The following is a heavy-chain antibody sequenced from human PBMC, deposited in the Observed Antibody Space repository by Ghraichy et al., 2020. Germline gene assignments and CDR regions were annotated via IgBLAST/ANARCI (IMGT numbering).Heavy chain of an antibody. CDR2: IYYSGST. CDR3: YYDYGDSDAFDI. Sequence: SETLSLTCTVSGGSISSSSYYWGWIRQPPGKGLEWIGSIYYSGSTYYNPSLKSRVTISVDTSKNQFSLKLSSVTAADTAVYYCYYDYGDSDAFDIWGQGTMVTVSS. J-gene: IGHJ3*02. V-gene: IGHV4-39*01. D-gene: IGHD4-17*01. CDR1: GGSISSSSYY.